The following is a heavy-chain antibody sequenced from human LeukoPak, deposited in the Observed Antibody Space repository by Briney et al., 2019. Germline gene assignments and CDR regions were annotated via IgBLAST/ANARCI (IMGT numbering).Heavy chain of an antibody. CDR2: ISSSGSTI. CDR3: ARDYYDSSGSRSFDY. CDR1: GFTFSSYE. J-gene: IGHJ4*02. Sequence: GGSLRLSCAASGFTFSSYEMNWVRQAPGKGLEWVSYISSSGSTIYYADSVKGRFTISRDNAKNSLYLQMNSLRAEDTALYYCARDYYDSSGSRSFDYWGQGTLVTVSS. V-gene: IGHV3-48*03. D-gene: IGHD3-22*01.